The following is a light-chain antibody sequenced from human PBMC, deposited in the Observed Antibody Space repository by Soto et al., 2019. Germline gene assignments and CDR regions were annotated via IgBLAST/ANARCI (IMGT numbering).Light chain of an antibody. CDR1: SSDVGGYNY. J-gene: IGLJ1*01. Sequence: QSVLTQPASASGSPGQSVTISCTGTSSDVGGYNYVSWYQQHPGKAPKLMIYEVSKRPSGVPNRFSGSKSGNTASLTISGLQAEDEADYYCSSYASSSTLVFGAGTKVTVL. CDR2: EVS. CDR3: SSYASSSTLV. V-gene: IGLV2-14*01.